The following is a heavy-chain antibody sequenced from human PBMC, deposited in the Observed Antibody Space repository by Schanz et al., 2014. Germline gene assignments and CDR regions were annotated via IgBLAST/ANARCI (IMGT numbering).Heavy chain of an antibody. Sequence: EVRLVESGGCLVEPGGSLRLSCVASGFTVSSNYMSWVRQAPGKGLEWVSVIYSDGRTYYGDSVKGRFTISSYNSKNTLYLQMNSLRVEDTAVYYCARSGFRKFGVVYGLAVWGQGTTVTVS. CDR2: IYSDGRT. D-gene: IGHD3-3*01. CDR1: GFTVSSNY. CDR3: ARSGFRKFGVVYGLAV. V-gene: IGHV3-53*01. J-gene: IGHJ6*02.